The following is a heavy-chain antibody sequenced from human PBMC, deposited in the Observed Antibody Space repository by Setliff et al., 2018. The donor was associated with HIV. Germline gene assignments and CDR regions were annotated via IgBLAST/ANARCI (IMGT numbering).Heavy chain of an antibody. D-gene: IGHD4-17*01. Sequence: GGSLRLSCEASGFTFSSYTMNWVRQAPGKGLEWVSSISSSSSYIYYADSVKGRFTISRDNAKNTLYLQMNSLRAEDTAVYYCARDTEYGDYADIWGQGTMVTVSS. CDR1: GFTFSSYT. CDR2: ISSSSSYI. CDR3: ARDTEYGDYADI. J-gene: IGHJ3*02. V-gene: IGHV3-21*01.